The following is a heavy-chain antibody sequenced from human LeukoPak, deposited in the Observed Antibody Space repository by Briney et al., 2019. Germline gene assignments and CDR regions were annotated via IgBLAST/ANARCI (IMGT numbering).Heavy chain of an antibody. CDR3: ARLVVGATEMGDFGY. V-gene: IGHV1-18*01. J-gene: IGHJ4*02. CDR2: ISPYNGNT. D-gene: IGHD1-26*01. CDR1: GYTFTSYG. Sequence: ASVKVSCKASGYTFTSYGISWLRQAPGQGLEWMGWISPYNGNTSYAQNLQGRVTMTTDTSTSTAYMELRSLRSDDTAVYYCARLVVGATEMGDFGYWGQGTLVTVSS.